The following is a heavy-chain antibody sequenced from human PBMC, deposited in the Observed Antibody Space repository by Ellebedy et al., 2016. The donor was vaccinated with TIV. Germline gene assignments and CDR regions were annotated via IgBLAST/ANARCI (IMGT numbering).Heavy chain of an antibody. Sequence: ASVKVSCXASGGTFSSYAISWVRQAPGQGLEWMGLIVPSGGSTNFAPKFQDRVTMTRDTSTSTVYMELSSLRSEDTAVFYCARELPSSYYFDYWGQGTLVTVSS. CDR1: GGTFSSYA. J-gene: IGHJ4*02. CDR3: ARELPSSYYFDY. CDR2: IVPSGGST. V-gene: IGHV1-46*01.